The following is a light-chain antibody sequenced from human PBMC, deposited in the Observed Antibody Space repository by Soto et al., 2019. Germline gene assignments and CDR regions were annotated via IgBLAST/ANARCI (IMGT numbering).Light chain of an antibody. CDR1: QSVGSSY. J-gene: IGKJ2*02. Sequence: EIVLTQSPGTLSLSPGERATLSCRASQSVGSSYLAWYQQKPGQAPRLLISGASSRATGIPDRFSGSGSGTDFTLTISRLEPEDFAVYYCQQYGSSHRMCAFGQGTKLEIK. CDR2: GAS. V-gene: IGKV3-20*01. CDR3: QQYGSSHRMCA.